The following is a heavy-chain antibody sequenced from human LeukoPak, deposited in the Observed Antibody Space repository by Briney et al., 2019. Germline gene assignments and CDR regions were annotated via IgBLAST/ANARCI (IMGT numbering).Heavy chain of an antibody. D-gene: IGHD6-19*01. CDR1: GFTFNSYA. V-gene: IGHV3-30*14. Sequence: PGGSLRLSCAASGFTFNSYAFHWVRQAPGKGLQWVAVIAFDGTNTHYADSVKGRFTISRDNSKNTLYLQMNSLRAEDTALYYCAKASSGWYEYYFDYWGQGTLVTVSS. CDR3: AKASSGWYEYYFDY. CDR2: IAFDGTNT. J-gene: IGHJ4*02.